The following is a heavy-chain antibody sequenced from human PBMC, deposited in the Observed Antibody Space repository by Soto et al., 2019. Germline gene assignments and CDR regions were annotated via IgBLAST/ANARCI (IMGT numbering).Heavy chain of an antibody. CDR2: ISWDGGST. CDR1: GFTFDDYA. V-gene: IGHV3-43D*04. D-gene: IGHD6-19*01. CDR3: AKDILRFSAVAGYSYGMDV. Sequence: PGGSLRLSCAASGFTFDDYAMHWVRQAPGKGLEWVSLISWDGGSTYYADSVKGRFTISRDNSKNSLYLQMNSLRAEDTALYYCAKDILRFSAVAGYSYGMDVWGQGTTVTVSS. J-gene: IGHJ6*02.